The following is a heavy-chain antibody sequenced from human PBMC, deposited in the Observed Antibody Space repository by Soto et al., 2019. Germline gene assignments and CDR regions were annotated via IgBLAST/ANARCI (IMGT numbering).Heavy chain of an antibody. CDR2: INAGNGNT. Sequence: WASVKVSCKASGYTFTSYAMHWVRQAPGQRLEWMGWINAGNGNTKYSQKFQGRVTITRDTSASTAYMELSSLRSEDTAVYYCARDGDSSGYYWTDGAFDIWGQGTMVTVSS. V-gene: IGHV1-3*01. CDR3: ARDGDSSGYYWTDGAFDI. J-gene: IGHJ3*02. CDR1: GYTFTSYA. D-gene: IGHD3-22*01.